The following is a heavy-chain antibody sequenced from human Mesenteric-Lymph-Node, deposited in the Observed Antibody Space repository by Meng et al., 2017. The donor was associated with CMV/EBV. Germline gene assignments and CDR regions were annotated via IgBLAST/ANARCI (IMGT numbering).Heavy chain of an antibody. CDR2: IKQDGSEK. D-gene: IGHD1-26*01. Sequence: GGSLRLSCAASGFTFSSYWMSWVRQAPGKGLEWVANIKQDGSEKYYVDSVKGRFTISRDNAKNSLNLQVNSLRAEDTAVYYCAKEEVGAMEYYYYGMDVWGQGTTVTVSS. CDR3: AKEEVGAMEYYYYGMDV. J-gene: IGHJ6*02. CDR1: GFTFSSYW. V-gene: IGHV3-7*01.